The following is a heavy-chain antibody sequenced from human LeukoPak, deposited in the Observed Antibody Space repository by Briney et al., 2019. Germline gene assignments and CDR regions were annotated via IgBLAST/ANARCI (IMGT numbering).Heavy chain of an antibody. V-gene: IGHV4-39*07. CDR1: GGSISSSNSY. J-gene: IGHJ2*01. CDR2: VFYSGSP. Sequence: ASETLSLPCTVSGGSISSSNSYWGWIRQPPGQGLEWIGTVFYSGSPYYNPSLKSRVTIAMDTSKNQFSLNLTSLTAADTAVYYCARGAFDLWGRGTLVTVSS. CDR3: ARGAFDL.